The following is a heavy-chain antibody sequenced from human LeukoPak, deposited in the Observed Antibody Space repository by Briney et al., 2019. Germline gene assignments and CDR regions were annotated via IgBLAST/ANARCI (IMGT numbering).Heavy chain of an antibody. J-gene: IGHJ4*02. CDR2: INHSGST. V-gene: IGHV4-34*01. CDR1: GGSFSGYY. CDR3: ARVRSRYYYDSSRYYDYFDY. Sequence: SETLSLTCAVYGGSFSGYYWSWIRQPPGKGLEWIGEINHSGSTNYNPSLKSRVTISVDTSKNQFSLKLSSVTAADTAVYYCARVRSRYYYDSSRYYDYFDYWGQGTLVTVSS. D-gene: IGHD3-22*01.